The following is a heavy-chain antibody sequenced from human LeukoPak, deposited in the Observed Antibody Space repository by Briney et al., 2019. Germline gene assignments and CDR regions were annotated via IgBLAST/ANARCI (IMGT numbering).Heavy chain of an antibody. V-gene: IGHV3-53*01. Sequence: GGSLRLSCAASGFTVSSNYMGWVRQAPGRGLEWVSVIYSGGSTYYADSVKGRFTISRDNSKNTLYLQMNSLRAEDTAVYYCARAATVTTFYFDYWGQGTLVTVSS. CDR1: GFTVSSNY. J-gene: IGHJ4*02. CDR2: IYSGGST. D-gene: IGHD4-17*01. CDR3: ARAATVTTFYFDY.